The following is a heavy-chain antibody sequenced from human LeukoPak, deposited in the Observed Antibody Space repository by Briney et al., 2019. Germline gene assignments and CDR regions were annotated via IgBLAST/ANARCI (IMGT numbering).Heavy chain of an antibody. CDR3: VRDGSGSVEFDY. Sequence: PGGSLRVSCAASGFTLSGYWMNWVRQAPGKGLEWVANIKEDGSKTYYADSLKGRFTISRDNAENSLYLQMHSLRAEDTAVYYCVRDGSGSVEFDYWGQGTLVTVSS. CDR1: GFTLSGYW. J-gene: IGHJ4*02. D-gene: IGHD3-10*01. CDR2: IKEDGSKT. V-gene: IGHV3-7*01.